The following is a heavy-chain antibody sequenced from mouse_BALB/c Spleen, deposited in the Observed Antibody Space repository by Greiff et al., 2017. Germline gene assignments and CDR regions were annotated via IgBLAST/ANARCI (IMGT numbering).Heavy chain of an antibody. CDR1: GYSITSDYA. CDR3: ARGGGNYSAMDY. J-gene: IGHJ4*01. D-gene: IGHD2-1*01. V-gene: IGHV3-2*02. Sequence: EVQRVESGPGLVKPSQSLSLTCTVTGYSITSDYAWNWIRQFPGNKLEWMGYISYSGSTSYNPSLKSRISITRDTSKNQFFLQLNSVTTEDTATYYCARGGGNYSAMDYWGQGTSVTVSS. CDR2: ISYSGST.